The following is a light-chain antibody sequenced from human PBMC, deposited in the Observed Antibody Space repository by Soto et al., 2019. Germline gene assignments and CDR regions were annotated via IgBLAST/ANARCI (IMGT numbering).Light chain of an antibody. V-gene: IGKV1-13*02. CDR3: QQCNSYPIT. Sequence: AIHLTQSPSSLSASVGDRVTITCRASQGISSALAWCQQKPGKPPKLLLYDASSLESGVPSRFSGSGSGTDFTLTISSLQPEDYATYYCQQCNSYPITFGQGTRLEIK. CDR2: DAS. CDR1: QGISSA. J-gene: IGKJ5*01.